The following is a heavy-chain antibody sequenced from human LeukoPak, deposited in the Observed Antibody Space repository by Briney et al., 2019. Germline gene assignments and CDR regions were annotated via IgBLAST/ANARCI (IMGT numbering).Heavy chain of an antibody. J-gene: IGHJ4*02. CDR3: TRGGFDDY. Sequence: PGGSLRLSWAPSGFTVSSNYMSWVRQAPGKGLEWVSVIYSGGRTYYADSVKGRFTISRDNAKNSLYLQMNSLRAEDTAVYYCTRGGFDDYWGQGTLVSVSS. CDR2: IYSGGRT. CDR1: GFTVSSNY. D-gene: IGHD3-16*01. V-gene: IGHV3-66*01.